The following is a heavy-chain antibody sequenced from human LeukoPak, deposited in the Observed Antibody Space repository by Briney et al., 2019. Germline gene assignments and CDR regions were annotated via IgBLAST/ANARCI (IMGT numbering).Heavy chain of an antibody. J-gene: IGHJ4*02. CDR3: ARGGSSFPKGYYFDD. CDR2: IYYSGST. Sequence: SETLSLTCTVSGGSISSSSYYWGWIRQPPGKGLEWIGSIYYSGSTYYNPSLKSRVTISVDTSKNHFSLKLTSVTAADTAVYSCARGGSSFPKGYYFDDWGQGTLVTVSS. CDR1: GGSISSSSYY. V-gene: IGHV4-39*07. D-gene: IGHD6-13*01.